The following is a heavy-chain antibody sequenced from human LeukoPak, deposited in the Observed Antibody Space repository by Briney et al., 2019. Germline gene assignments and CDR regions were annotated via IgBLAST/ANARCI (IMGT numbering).Heavy chain of an antibody. Sequence: SETLSLTCTVSGGSMSSYYWSWIRQPPGKGLEWIGYIYYSGSTNYNPSLKSRVTISVDTSKNQFSLKLSSVTAADTAVYYCARSRDGYNLDYWGQGTLVTVSS. CDR2: IYYSGST. CDR3: ARSRDGYNLDY. CDR1: GGSMSSYY. J-gene: IGHJ4*02. V-gene: IGHV4-59*01. D-gene: IGHD5-24*01.